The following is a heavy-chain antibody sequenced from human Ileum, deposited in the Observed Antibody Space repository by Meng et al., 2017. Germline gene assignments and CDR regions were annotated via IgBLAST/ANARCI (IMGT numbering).Heavy chain of an antibody. CDR1: GFYISSNY. CDR2: IPSGGNT. J-gene: IGHJ4*02. V-gene: IGHV3-53*05. Sequence: SLITSWASSGFYISSNYMSGLREAPGKRLEWVSVIPSGGNTLYSDSVKGRFTISRDTSKSTLYLQMNSLRDDDTAMYYCAKDPGYGSGTDYGDYWGQGTLVTVSS. CDR3: AKDPGYGSGTDYGDY. D-gene: IGHD3-10*01.